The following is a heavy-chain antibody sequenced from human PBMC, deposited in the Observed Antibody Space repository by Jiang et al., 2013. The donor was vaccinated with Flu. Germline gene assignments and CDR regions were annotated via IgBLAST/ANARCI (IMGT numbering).Heavy chain of an antibody. Sequence: GSGLVKPSQTLSLACSVSGGSITSGDYYWTWIRQSPGRGLEWIGYISTSGYTYYNPSLRSRVTISVDASNNQFSLRLNSVTAADTAVYYCARHVEDGDWFDSWGQGTLVTVSS. J-gene: IGHJ5*01. CDR3: ARHVEDGDWFDS. CDR2: ISTSGYT. CDR1: GGSITSGDYY. V-gene: IGHV4-30-4*01.